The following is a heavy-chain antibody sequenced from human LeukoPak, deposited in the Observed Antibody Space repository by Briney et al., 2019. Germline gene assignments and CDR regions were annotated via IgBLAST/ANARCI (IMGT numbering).Heavy chain of an antibody. CDR1: GGTFSSYA. J-gene: IGHJ4*02. CDR3: AICITGTPYGFDY. D-gene: IGHD1-20*01. V-gene: IGHV1-69*10. Sequence: AASVKDSCRASGGTFSSYAISWVRQAPGQGLEWRGRIIPILSIANYAQKFQGRVTITADKSTSTAYMELSSLRSEDTAVYYCAICITGTPYGFDYWGQGTLVTVSS. CDR2: IIPILSIA.